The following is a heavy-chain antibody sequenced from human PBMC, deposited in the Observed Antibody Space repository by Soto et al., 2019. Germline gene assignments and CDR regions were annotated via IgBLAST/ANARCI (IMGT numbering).Heavy chain of an antibody. CDR3: ANGESNGWTAFDY. J-gene: IGHJ4*02. D-gene: IGHD6-19*01. V-gene: IGHV3-23*01. CDR1: GFTFNTYA. Sequence: EVQLLESGGRLVQPGGSLGLSCAASGFTFNTYAMSWVRQAPGKGLEWVSTISATDGGTYYADSVTGRFTISRDNSKNSLSLQMNSLRADDTAVYYCANGESNGWTAFDYWGQGTLVTVSS. CDR2: ISATDGGT.